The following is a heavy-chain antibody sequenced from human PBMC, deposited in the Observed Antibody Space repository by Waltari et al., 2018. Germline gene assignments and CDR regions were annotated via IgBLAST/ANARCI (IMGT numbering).Heavy chain of an antibody. V-gene: IGHV3-23*01. CDR1: GFKFMGSA. CDR3: AREIGLATSSYFDY. J-gene: IGHJ4*02. CDR2: IVTSGEST. Sequence: EVKLLESGGGLVQMGGSLTLSCVAHGFKFMGSAMSWVRQTPGRGLEWVSSIVTSGESTSYADSVKGRFTISRDNSKNQMYLEMNSLTLEDTAVYYCAREIGLATSSYFDYWGQGILVTVSP. D-gene: IGHD6-6*01.